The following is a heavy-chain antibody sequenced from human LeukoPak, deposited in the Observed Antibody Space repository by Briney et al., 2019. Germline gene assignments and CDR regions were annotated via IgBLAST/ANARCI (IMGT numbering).Heavy chain of an antibody. CDR1: GFTFSSYG. CDR3: ARLSSTSCYTCDY. V-gene: IGHV3-30*02. D-gene: IGHD2-2*02. Sequence: GGSLRLSCAASGFTFSSYGMHWVRQAPGKGLEWVAFIRYDGSNKYYADSVKGRFTISRDNSKNTLYLQMNSLRAEDTAVYYCARLSSTSCYTCDYWGQGTLVTVSS. CDR2: IRYDGSNK. J-gene: IGHJ4*02.